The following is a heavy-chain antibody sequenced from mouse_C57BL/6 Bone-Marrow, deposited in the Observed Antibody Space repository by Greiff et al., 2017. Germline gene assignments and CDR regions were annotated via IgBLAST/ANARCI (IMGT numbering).Heavy chain of an antibody. CDR1: GYTFTDYY. Sequence: VQLQQSGPVLVKPGASVKMSCKASGYTFTDYYMNWVKQSHGKSLEWIGVINPYNGGTSYNQKFKGKATLTVDKSSSTAYMELNSLTSQDSAVYYCAKFGYYYGSSYVDWYFDVWGTGTTVTVSS. V-gene: IGHV1-19*01. J-gene: IGHJ1*03. CDR3: AKFGYYYGSSYVDWYFDV. D-gene: IGHD1-1*01. CDR2: INPYNGGT.